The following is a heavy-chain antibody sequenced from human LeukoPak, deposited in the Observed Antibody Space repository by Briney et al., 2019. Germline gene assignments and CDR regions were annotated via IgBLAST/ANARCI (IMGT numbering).Heavy chain of an antibody. CDR3: ARVVAGSVYNSGMDV. CDR2: INWNGGST. Sequence: PGGSLRLSCAASGFTFDDYGMSWVRQAPGKGLEWVSGINWNGGSTGYADSVKGRFTISRDNAKNSLYLQMNSLTAEDTAVYYCARVVAGSVYNSGMDVWGQGTTVTVSS. D-gene: IGHD3-10*01. CDR1: GFTFDDYG. V-gene: IGHV3-20*04. J-gene: IGHJ6*02.